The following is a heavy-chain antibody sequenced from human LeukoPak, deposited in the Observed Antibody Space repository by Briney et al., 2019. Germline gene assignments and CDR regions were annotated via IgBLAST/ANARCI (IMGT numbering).Heavy chain of an antibody. J-gene: IGHJ5*02. CDR2: IYYSGST. V-gene: IGHV4-59*11. Sequence: PSETLSLTCTVSGGSISSHYWSWIRQPPGKGLEWIGYIYYSGSTNYNPSLKSRVTISVDTSKNQFSLKLSSVTAADTAVYYCARGRLEPPYNWFDPWGQGTLVTVSS. D-gene: IGHD1-1*01. CDR3: ARGRLEPPYNWFDP. CDR1: GGSISSHY.